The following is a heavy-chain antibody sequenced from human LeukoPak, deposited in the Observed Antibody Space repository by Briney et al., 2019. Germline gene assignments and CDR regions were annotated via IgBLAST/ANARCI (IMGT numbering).Heavy chain of an antibody. Sequence: ASVKVSCKASGYTFTSYYMHWVRQAPGQGLEWMGIINTSGGSTSYAQKFQGRVTMTRDMSTSTVYMELGSLRSEDTAVYYCARDGGFEAATPEYWGQGTLVTVSS. J-gene: IGHJ4*02. V-gene: IGHV1-46*01. CDR3: ARDGGFEAATPEY. D-gene: IGHD2-15*01. CDR1: GYTFTSYY. CDR2: INTSGGST.